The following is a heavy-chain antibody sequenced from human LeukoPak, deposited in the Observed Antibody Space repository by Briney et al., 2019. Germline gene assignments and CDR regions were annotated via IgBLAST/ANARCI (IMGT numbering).Heavy chain of an antibody. Sequence: GGSLRLSCAASGFTFSSYGMHWVRQAPGKGLEWVAFIRYDGINKYYTDAVKGRFSISRDNSKNTLYLQMNSLRPEDTAVYRCVKEELPRLWSLGYWGQGTLVTVSS. J-gene: IGHJ4*02. CDR2: IRYDGINK. V-gene: IGHV3-30*02. CDR3: VKEELPRLWSLGY. CDR1: GFTFSSYG. D-gene: IGHD1-7*01.